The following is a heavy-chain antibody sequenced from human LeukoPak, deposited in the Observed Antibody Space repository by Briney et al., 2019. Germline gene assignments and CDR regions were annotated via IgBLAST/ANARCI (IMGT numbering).Heavy chain of an antibody. J-gene: IGHJ5*02. D-gene: IGHD6-13*01. CDR2: ISSSGSTI. V-gene: IGHV3-48*03. CDR3: AREIAAAGTGDWFDP. CDR1: GFTFSSYE. Sequence: GGSLRLSCAASGFTFSSYEMNWVRQAPGKGLEWVSYISSSGSTIYYADSVKGRFTISRDNAKNSLYLQMNSLRAEDTAVYYCAREIAAAGTGDWFDPWGQGTLVTVSS.